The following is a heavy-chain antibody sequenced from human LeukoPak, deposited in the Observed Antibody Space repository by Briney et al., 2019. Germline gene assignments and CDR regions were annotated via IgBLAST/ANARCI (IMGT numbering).Heavy chain of an antibody. Sequence: PGGSLRLSCAASGFTFDDYGLSWVRQAPGKGLEWVSTINWNGGSTGYADSVKGRFTISRDNAKNSLYLQINSLRAEDTALYYCAREVPYNYEFPMDVWGKGTTVTVSS. CDR1: GFTFDDYG. D-gene: IGHD3-22*01. J-gene: IGHJ6*03. CDR3: AREVPYNYEFPMDV. V-gene: IGHV3-20*04. CDR2: INWNGGST.